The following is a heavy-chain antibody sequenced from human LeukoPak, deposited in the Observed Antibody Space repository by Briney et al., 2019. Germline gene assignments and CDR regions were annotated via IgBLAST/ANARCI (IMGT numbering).Heavy chain of an antibody. J-gene: IGHJ4*02. CDR3: ARAGRQLVPFGY. CDR2: ISSSSSYI. V-gene: IGHV3-21*01. Sequence: PGGSLRLSCAASGFTFSSYSMNWVRQAPGKGLEWVSSISSSSSYIYYADSVKGRFTISRDNAKNSLYLQMNSLRAEDTAVYYCARAGRQLVPFGYWGQGTLVTVPS. D-gene: IGHD6-13*01. CDR1: GFTFSSYS.